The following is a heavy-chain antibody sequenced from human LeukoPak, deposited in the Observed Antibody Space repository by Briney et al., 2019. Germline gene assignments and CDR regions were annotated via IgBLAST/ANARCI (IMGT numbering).Heavy chain of an antibody. Sequence: ASVKVSCKASGGTFSSYAISWVRQAPGQGLEWMGGIIPIFGKANYAQKFQGRVTITADESTSTAYMELSSLRSEDTAVYYCASGTQYYYDSSGYLYYFDYWGQGTLVTVSS. CDR3: ASGTQYYYDSSGYLYYFDY. D-gene: IGHD3-22*01. V-gene: IGHV1-69*01. CDR2: IIPIFGKA. CDR1: GGTFSSYA. J-gene: IGHJ4*02.